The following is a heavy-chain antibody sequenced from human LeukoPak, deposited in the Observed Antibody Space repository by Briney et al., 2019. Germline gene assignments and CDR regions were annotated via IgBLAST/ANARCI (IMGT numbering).Heavy chain of an antibody. V-gene: IGHV3-64D*06. J-gene: IGHJ4*02. CDR2: ITSIGGST. CDR1: GFTFSSYG. Sequence: GGSLRLSCAASGFTFSSYGMHWVRQAPGKGLEYVSAITSIGGSTYYADSVKGRFTISRDNSKNTLYLQMSSLRPEDTAVYYCVKDDSYYYGSGSSNDWGQGTLVTVSS. D-gene: IGHD3-10*01. CDR3: VKDDSYYYGSGSSND.